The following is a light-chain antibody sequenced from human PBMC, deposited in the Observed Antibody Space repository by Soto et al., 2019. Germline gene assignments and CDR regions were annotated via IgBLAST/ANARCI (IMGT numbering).Light chain of an antibody. CDR1: QGISSA. CDR2: DAF. Sequence: AIQLTQSPSSLSASVGDRVTITCRASQGISSALAWYQQKSGKAPKLLIYDAFSLESGVPSKFSGSGSGTEFTLTISSLKPEDFATYYCQQFYTYPLTFGQGTKLEIK. V-gene: IGKV1-13*02. CDR3: QQFYTYPLT. J-gene: IGKJ2*01.